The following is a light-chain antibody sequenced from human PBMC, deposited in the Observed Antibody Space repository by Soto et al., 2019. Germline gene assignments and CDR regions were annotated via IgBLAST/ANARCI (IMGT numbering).Light chain of an antibody. CDR1: SSDVGSYNL. CDR3: CSYAGSSTPYV. V-gene: IGLV2-23*01. CDR2: EGS. J-gene: IGLJ1*01. Sequence: VLTQPASVSGSPGQSITISCTGTSSDVGSYNLVSWYQQHPGKAPKLMIYEGSKRPSGVSNRFSGSKSGNTASLTISGLQAEDEADYYCCSYAGSSTPYVYGTGTKVTVL.